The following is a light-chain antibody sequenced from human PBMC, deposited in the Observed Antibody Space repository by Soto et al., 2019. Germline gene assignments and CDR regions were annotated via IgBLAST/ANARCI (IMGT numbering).Light chain of an antibody. Sequence: QSALTQPASVSGSPGQSITISCTGTSSDVGSYNLVSWYQHHPGKAPKLMIYEVSKRPSGVSNRFSGSKSGNTASLTISGLQAEDEADYYCCSYAGSSTLVFGTGTKVT. CDR2: EVS. V-gene: IGLV2-23*02. CDR1: SSDVGSYNL. J-gene: IGLJ1*01. CDR3: CSYAGSSTLV.